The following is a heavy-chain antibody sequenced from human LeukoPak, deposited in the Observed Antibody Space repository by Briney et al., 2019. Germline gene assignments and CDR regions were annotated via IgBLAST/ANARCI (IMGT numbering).Heavy chain of an antibody. J-gene: IGHJ5*02. CDR1: GYTLTELS. D-gene: IGHD2-2*02. CDR2: FDPEDGET. V-gene: IGHV1-24*01. CDR3: ATLVGTGYCSSTSCYTVRWFDP. Sequence: ASVKVSRKVSGYTLTELSMHWVRQAPGKGLEWMGGFDPEDGETIYAQKFQGRVTMTEDTSTDAAYMELSSLRSEDTAVYYCATLVGTGYCSSTSCYTVRWFDPWGQGTLVTVSS.